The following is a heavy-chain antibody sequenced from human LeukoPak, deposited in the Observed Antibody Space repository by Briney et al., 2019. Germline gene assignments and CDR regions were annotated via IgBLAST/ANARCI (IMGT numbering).Heavy chain of an antibody. CDR3: ARGKYTSGYKVPFDY. J-gene: IGHJ4*02. CDR2: ISAYNGNT. CDR1: GYTFTSYG. V-gene: IGHV1-18*01. D-gene: IGHD3-22*01. Sequence: ASVKVSCKASGYTFTSYGISWARQAPGQGLEWMGWISAYNGNTNYAQKLQGRVTMTTDTSTSTAYMELRSLRSDDTAVYYCARGKYTSGYKVPFDYWGQGTLVTVSS.